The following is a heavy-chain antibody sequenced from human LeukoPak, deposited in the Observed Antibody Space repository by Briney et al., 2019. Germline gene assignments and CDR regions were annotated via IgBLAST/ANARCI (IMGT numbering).Heavy chain of an antibody. Sequence: SETLSLTCTVSGGSISSYYWSWIRQPAGKGLEWIGCIYTSGSTNYNPSLKSRVTMSVDTSKNQFSLKLSSVTAADTAVYYCARDRPSVAGSTMYYFDYWGQGTLVTVSS. CDR2: IYTSGST. CDR1: GGSISSYY. D-gene: IGHD6-19*01. V-gene: IGHV4-4*07. CDR3: ARDRPSVAGSTMYYFDY. J-gene: IGHJ4*02.